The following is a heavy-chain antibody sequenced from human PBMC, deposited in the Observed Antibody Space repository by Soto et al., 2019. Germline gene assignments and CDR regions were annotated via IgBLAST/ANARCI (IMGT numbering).Heavy chain of an antibody. CDR1: GYTFTSYD. J-gene: IGHJ5*02. CDR3: ARGPEWWLLYNWFDP. CDR2: MNPNSGNT. V-gene: IGHV1-8*01. D-gene: IGHD2-15*01. Sequence: QVQLVQSGAEVKKPGASVKVSCKASGYTFTSYDINWVRQATGQGLEWMGWMNPNSGNTGYAQKFQGRVTMTRNTYXSTADRELSSLRSEDTAVYYCARGPEWWLLYNWFDPWGQGTLVTVSS.